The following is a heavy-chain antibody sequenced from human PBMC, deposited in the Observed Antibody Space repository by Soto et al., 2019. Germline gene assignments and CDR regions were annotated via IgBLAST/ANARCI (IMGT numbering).Heavy chain of an antibody. D-gene: IGHD6-13*01. CDR1: GGSFSGYY. V-gene: IGHV4-34*01. J-gene: IGHJ6*02. CDR2: INHSGST. CDR3: ARLIAAAGSNPYYYYYGMDV. Sequence: SETLSLTCAVYGGSFSGYYWSWIRQPPGKGLEWIGEINHSGSTNYNPSLKSRVTISVDTSKNQFSLKLSSVTAADTAVYYCARLIAAAGSNPYYYYYGMDVWGQGTTVTVSS.